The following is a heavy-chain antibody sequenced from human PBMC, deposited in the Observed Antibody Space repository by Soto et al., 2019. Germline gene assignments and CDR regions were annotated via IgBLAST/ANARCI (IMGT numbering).Heavy chain of an antibody. CDR2: ISSSGSYI. D-gene: IGHD3-10*01. CDR1: GFTFSSHS. CDR3: ASIPGGPPLRYFDY. Sequence: GGSLRLSCAASGFTFSSHSMNWVRQAPGKGLEWVSSISSSGSYIYYADSLEGRFAISRDNAKNSLYLQMNSLRAEDTAVYYCASIPGGPPLRYFDYWGQGTLVTVSS. V-gene: IGHV3-21*01. J-gene: IGHJ4*02.